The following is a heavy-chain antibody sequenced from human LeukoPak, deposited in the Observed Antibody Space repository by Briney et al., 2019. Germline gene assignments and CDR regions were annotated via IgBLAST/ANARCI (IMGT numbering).Heavy chain of an antibody. CDR1: GHTFTGYY. CDR3: ARVKSSSGWPYYFDY. J-gene: IGHJ4*02. D-gene: IGHD6-19*01. CDR2: INPNSGGT. V-gene: IGHV1-2*02. Sequence: GASVKVSCKASGHTFTGYYMHWVRQAPGQGLEWLGWINPNSGGTNYAQKFQGRVTMTRDTSISTAYMELSRLRSDDTAVYYCARVKSSSGWPYYFDYWGQGTLVTVSS.